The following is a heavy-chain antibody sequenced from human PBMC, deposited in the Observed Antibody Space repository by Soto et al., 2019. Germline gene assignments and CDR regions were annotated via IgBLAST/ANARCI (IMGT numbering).Heavy chain of an antibody. D-gene: IGHD1-1*01. CDR3: ATSQKGYNWNYFDH. Sequence: SETLSLTCAVSGGSVSGSYYYWAWLRQSPGKGPEWIGSVFHTGFTSYNPSLESRVSVSVDTSKSQFSLKLSAVAASDTAVYYCATSQKGYNWNYFDHWGQGALVTVSS. CDR2: VFHTGFT. V-gene: IGHV4-39*01. J-gene: IGHJ4*02. CDR1: GGSVSGSYYY.